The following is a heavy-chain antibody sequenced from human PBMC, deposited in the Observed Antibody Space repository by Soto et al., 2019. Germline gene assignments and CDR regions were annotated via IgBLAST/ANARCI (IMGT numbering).Heavy chain of an antibody. Sequence: QLQLQESDPGLVKPSETLSLTCSVSGCSFNNNYYYWGWVRQPPGKGLEWIGSVSFTGTTYYSPSLKSRVSTSIETSRNQFSRKLTSVTAAETSVYYCASQKLDVPAYFDYWGQGTLVTVSS. D-gene: IGHD1-1*01. CDR1: GCSFNNNYYY. CDR2: VSFTGTT. J-gene: IGHJ4*02. V-gene: IGHV4-39*01. CDR3: ASQKLDVPAYFDY.